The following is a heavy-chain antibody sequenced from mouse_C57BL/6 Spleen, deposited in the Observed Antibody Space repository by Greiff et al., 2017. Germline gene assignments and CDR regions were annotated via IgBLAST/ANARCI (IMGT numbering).Heavy chain of an antibody. CDR2: IRNKANGYTT. CDR1: GFTFTDYY. J-gene: IGHJ4*01. Sequence: EVKVVESGGGLVQPGGSLSLSCAASGFTFTDYYMSWVRQPPGKALEWLGFIRNKANGYTTEYSASVKGRFTISSDNSQSILYLQMNALRAEDSATEYCARDPYGSSHYYAMDYWGQGTSVTVSS. D-gene: IGHD1-1*01. CDR3: ARDPYGSSHYYAMDY. V-gene: IGHV7-3*01.